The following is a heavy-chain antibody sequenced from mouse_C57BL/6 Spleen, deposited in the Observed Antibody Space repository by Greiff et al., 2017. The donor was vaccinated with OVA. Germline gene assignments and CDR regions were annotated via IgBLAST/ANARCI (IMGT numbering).Heavy chain of an antibody. Sequence: VQLQQPGAELVKPGASVKMSCKASGYTFTSYWITWVKQRPGQGLEWIGDIYPGSGSTNYNEKFKSKATLTVDTSSSTAYMQLSSLTSEDSAVYYSASPVYGSSYEWYFDVWGTGTTVTISS. CDR2: IYPGSGST. CDR3: ASPVYGSSYEWYFDV. D-gene: IGHD1-1*01. CDR1: GYTFTSYW. J-gene: IGHJ1*03. V-gene: IGHV1-55*01.